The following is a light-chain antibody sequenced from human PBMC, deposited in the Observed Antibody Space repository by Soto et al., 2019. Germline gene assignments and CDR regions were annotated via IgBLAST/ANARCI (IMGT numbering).Light chain of an antibody. CDR1: QSVSSCY. V-gene: IGKV3-20*01. CDR2: GAS. Sequence: EIVLTQSPGTLSLSPEERATLSCRASQSVSSCYLAWYQQKPGQAPRLLIYGASSRATGIPDRFSGSGSGTDFTLTISRLEPEDFAVYYCLQYGSSPRTFGQGTKVEIK. J-gene: IGKJ1*01. CDR3: LQYGSSPRT.